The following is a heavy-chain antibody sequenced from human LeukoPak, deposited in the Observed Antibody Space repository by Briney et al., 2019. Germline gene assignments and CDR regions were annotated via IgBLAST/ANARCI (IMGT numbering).Heavy chain of an antibody. Sequence: GGSLRLSCAASGFTFSSYAMHWVRQAPGKGLEWVAVISYDGSNKYYADSVKGRFTISRDNSKNTLYLQMNSLRAEDTAVYYCARENWNDHYYGMDVWGQGTTVTASS. CDR1: GFTFSSYA. V-gene: IGHV3-30*04. CDR3: ARENWNDHYYGMDV. CDR2: ISYDGSNK. J-gene: IGHJ6*02. D-gene: IGHD1-1*01.